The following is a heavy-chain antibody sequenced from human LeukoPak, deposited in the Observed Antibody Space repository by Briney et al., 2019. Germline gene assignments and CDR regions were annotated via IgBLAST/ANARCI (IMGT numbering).Heavy chain of an antibody. CDR3: ARDTALYYYDSSGYGVMYYFDY. D-gene: IGHD3-22*01. Sequence: GGSLRLSCAASGFTFSSHSMNWVRQAPGKGLEWVSYISSSSSTIYYADSVKGRFTISRDNAKNSLYLQMNSLRAEDTAVYYCARDTALYYYDSSGYGVMYYFDYWGQGTLVTVSS. J-gene: IGHJ4*02. V-gene: IGHV3-48*01. CDR2: ISSSSSTI. CDR1: GFTFSSHS.